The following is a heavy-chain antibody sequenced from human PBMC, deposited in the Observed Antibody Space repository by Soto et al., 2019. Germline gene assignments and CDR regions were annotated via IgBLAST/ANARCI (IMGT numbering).Heavy chain of an antibody. V-gene: IGHV3-30*03. CDR1: GYACSSQG. Sequence: GLSLRLALAGSGYACSSQGMHWVRQAPGKGLEWVALISYDGTNKYYADSVKGRFTISRDNSKNTLYLQMNGLRAEDTAVYYCASAEGRHCSTTSCYWIDYWGQGTLVTVSS. CDR3: ASAEGRHCSTTSCYWIDY. D-gene: IGHD2-2*01. CDR2: ISYDGTNK. J-gene: IGHJ4*02.